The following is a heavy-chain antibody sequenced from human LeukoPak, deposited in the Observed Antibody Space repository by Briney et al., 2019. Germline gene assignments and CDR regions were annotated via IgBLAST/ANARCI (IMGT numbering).Heavy chain of an antibody. CDR2: ISAYNGNT. Sequence: ASVKVSCKASGYTFTSYGISWVRQAPGQGLEWMGWISAYNGNTNYAQKLQGRVTMTTDTSTSTAYMELRSLRSDDTAVYYCARPPLNKYSSSSSLHYYYMDVWGKGTTVTVSS. J-gene: IGHJ6*03. D-gene: IGHD6-6*01. V-gene: IGHV1-18*01. CDR1: GYTFTSYG. CDR3: ARPPLNKYSSSSSLHYYYMDV.